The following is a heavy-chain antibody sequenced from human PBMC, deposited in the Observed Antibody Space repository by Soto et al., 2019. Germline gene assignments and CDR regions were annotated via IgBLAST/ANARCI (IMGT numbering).Heavy chain of an antibody. V-gene: IGHV3-23*01. D-gene: IGHD3-3*01. CDR1: GFTFSSYA. Sequence: GGSLRLSCAASGFTFSSYAMSWVRQAPGKGLEWVSAISGSGGSTYYADSVKGRFTISRDNSKNTLYLQMNSLRAEDTAVYYCAKDKGTTIFGVVNFLFDCWGQGTLVTVSS. CDR3: AKDKGTTIFGVVNFLFDC. CDR2: ISGSGGST. J-gene: IGHJ4*02.